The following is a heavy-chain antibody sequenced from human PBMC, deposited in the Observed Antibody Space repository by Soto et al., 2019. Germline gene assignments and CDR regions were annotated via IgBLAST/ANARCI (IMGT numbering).Heavy chain of an antibody. J-gene: IGHJ1*01. D-gene: IGHD3-10*01. CDR3: ARGLYGAY. CDR2: ISTYNGDT. CDR1: GYTFTTYS. V-gene: IGHV1-18*01. Sequence: QGQLVQSVPDVKKPGASVKVSCKASGYTFTTYSFSWVRQAPGQGREWVGWISTYNGDTNYAQRLQGRVPMTTDTSTGTAYRELRSLRFDDTAVDYCARGLYGAYWGKGTQVAFSS.